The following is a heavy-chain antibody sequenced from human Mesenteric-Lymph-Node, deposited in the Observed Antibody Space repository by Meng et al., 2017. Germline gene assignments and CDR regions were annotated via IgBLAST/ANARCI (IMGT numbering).Heavy chain of an antibody. J-gene: IGHJ5*02. CDR1: GFTVSSNY. V-gene: IGHV3-53*01. D-gene: IGHD2-2*01. CDR2: IYSGGSA. Sequence: GESLKISCAASGFTVSSNYMSWVRQAPGKGLEWVSVIYSGGSAYYADSVKGRFTISRDNSKNTLYLQMNSLRAEDTAVYYCAKDSWDIVVVPAAPIGEFDPWGQGTLVTVSS. CDR3: AKDSWDIVVVPAAPIGEFDP.